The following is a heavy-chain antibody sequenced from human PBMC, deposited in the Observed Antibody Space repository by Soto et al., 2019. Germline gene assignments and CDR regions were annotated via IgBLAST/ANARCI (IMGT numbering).Heavy chain of an antibody. CDR1: GYSFTNYA. CDR3: ARDRYYHDGSGLYWYFDL. J-gene: IGHJ2*01. D-gene: IGHD3-22*01. CDR2: INGGNGNT. Sequence: QVQLVQSGAEVKKPGASVKVSCKASGYSFTNYAMHWVRQAPGQGLEWMGWINGGNGNTKYSEKFQGRVTITRETSASTAYMEMSSLRSEDTAVYYCARDRYYHDGSGLYWYFDLWGRGTLVTVSS. V-gene: IGHV1-3*01.